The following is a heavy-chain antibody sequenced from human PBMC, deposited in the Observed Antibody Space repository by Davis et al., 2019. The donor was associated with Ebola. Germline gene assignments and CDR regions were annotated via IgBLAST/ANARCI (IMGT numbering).Heavy chain of an antibody. D-gene: IGHD6-6*01. CDR1: GFTFSGHG. CDR2: IGSSSRSI. CDR3: ARDQGAIAARPSAFDM. Sequence: GESLKISCAASGFTFSGHGMNWVRQAPGRGLEWVSSIGSSSRSIYYADSVRGRFTTSKDNAKNSLYLQMNSLRAEDTAVYYCARDQGAIAARPSAFDMWGQGTMVTVSS. V-gene: IGHV3-21*01. J-gene: IGHJ3*02.